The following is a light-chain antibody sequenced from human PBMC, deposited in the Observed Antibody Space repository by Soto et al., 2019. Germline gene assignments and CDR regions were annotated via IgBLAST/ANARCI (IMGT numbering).Light chain of an antibody. CDR2: GAS. CDR3: QQYGSSPWT. J-gene: IGKJ1*01. V-gene: IGKV3-20*01. Sequence: EIVLTQSPGTLSLSPGERATLSCRASQSVSSSYLAWYQQKPGQAPRLLLYGASSRATGIPDRFSGSGSGPDFTLTISRLEPWGLAGDYCQQYGSSPWTFGQGTKVEIK. CDR1: QSVSSSY.